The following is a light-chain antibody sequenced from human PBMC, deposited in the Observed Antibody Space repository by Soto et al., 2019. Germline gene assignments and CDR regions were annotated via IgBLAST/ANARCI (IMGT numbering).Light chain of an antibody. Sequence: QSVLTQPASVSGSPGQSITVSCTGTSSDVGGYKYVSWYQQHPGKAPKLMIYEVTNRPSGVSNRFSGSKSGNTASLTISGLHAEDEADYYCSSFTIRTTVVFGTGTKVTVL. CDR2: EVT. CDR1: SSDVGGYKY. CDR3: SSFTIRTTVV. J-gene: IGLJ1*01. V-gene: IGLV2-14*01.